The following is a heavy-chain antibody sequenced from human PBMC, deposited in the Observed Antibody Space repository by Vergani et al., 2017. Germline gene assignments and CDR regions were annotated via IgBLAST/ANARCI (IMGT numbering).Heavy chain of an antibody. V-gene: IGHV4-39*07. CDR3: AREAYYYDSSGYYGYYFDY. Sequence: QVQLQESGPGLVKPSETLSLTCTVSNDSVSNTFYYWGWIRQTPGKGLEWIGSIYYSGSTYYNPSLESRVTMSVDTSKSQFSLKLSSVTAADTAVYYCAREAYYYDSSGYYGYYFDYWGQGTLVTVSS. J-gene: IGHJ4*02. CDR1: NDSVSNTFYY. D-gene: IGHD3-22*01. CDR2: IYYSGST.